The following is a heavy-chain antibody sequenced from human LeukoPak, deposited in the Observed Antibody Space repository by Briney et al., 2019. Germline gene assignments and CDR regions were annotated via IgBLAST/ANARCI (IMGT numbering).Heavy chain of an antibody. Sequence: GGSLRLSCAASGFTFSNYEMNWVRQAPGKGLEWVSYISSSGSTIYYADSVKGRFTISRDNAKNSVYLQMNSLRAEDTAVYYCARRLRRNYFDYWGQGTLVTVSS. V-gene: IGHV3-48*03. CDR1: GFTFSNYE. D-gene: IGHD4-17*01. CDR2: ISSSGSTI. J-gene: IGHJ4*02. CDR3: ARRLRRNYFDY.